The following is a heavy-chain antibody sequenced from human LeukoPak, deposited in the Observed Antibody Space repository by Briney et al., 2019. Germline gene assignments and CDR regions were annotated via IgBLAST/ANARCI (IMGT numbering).Heavy chain of an antibody. J-gene: IGHJ4*02. Sequence: SETLSLTRTVSSGFSTHYYWNWIRQPPGKALEWIGCVSDAGRTTYNPSLKGRLTISVDTSKRQFSLTLTSLTAADTAVYYCTKGYYEPFDVWGQGIPVTVSS. D-gene: IGHD3-16*01. CDR3: TKGYYEPFDV. V-gene: IGHV4-59*01. CDR1: SGFSTHYY. CDR2: VSDAGRT.